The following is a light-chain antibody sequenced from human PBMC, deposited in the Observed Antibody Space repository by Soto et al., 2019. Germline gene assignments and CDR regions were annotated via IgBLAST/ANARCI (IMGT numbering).Light chain of an antibody. Sequence: EKVMTQSPATLSVSPGERATLSCRASQSVGSYLVWYQQKPGQAPRLLIYGASTRAAGIPARFSGSGSGTEFSLTISTLQSEDFGVYYCQQYVNWPLTFGGGIRVEIK. V-gene: IGKV3-15*01. CDR3: QQYVNWPLT. CDR2: GAS. J-gene: IGKJ4*01. CDR1: QSVGSY.